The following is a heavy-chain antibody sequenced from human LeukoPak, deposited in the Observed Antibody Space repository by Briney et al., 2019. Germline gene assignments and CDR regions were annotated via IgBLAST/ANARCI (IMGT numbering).Heavy chain of an antibody. D-gene: IGHD3-16*02. CDR3: AKEGAGYTNPYYFDY. CDR1: GFTFSTYA. V-gene: IGHV3-23*01. CDR2: ISGSVANT. J-gene: IGHJ4*02. Sequence: GGSLRLSCAASGFTFSTYAMSWVRQAPGKGLEWVSTISGSVANTYYADSVRGPFTISRDNSKNTLYLNMNSLRAEDTAVYYCAKEGAGYTNPYYFDYWGQGTLVTVSS.